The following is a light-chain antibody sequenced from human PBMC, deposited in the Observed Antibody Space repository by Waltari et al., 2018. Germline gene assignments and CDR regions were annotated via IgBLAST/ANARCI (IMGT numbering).Light chain of an antibody. V-gene: IGLV10-54*04. CDR2: RNN. CDR3: SAWDSSLSAHV. Sequence: QAGLTQPPSVSKGLRQTATLTCTGNSNNVGNKGAAWLQQHQGHPPKLLSYRNNNRPSGISERFSASRSGNTASLTITGLQPEDEADYYCSAWDSSLSAHVFGGGTKLTVL. CDR1: SNNVGNKG. J-gene: IGLJ2*01.